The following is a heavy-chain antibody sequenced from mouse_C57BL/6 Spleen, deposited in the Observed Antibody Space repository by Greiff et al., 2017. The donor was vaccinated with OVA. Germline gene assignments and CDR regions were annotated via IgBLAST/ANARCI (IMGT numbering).Heavy chain of an antibody. CDR1: GFSFNTYA. Sequence: EVNVVESGGGLVQPKGSLKLSCAASGFSFNTYAMNWVRQAPGKGLEWVARIRSKSNNYATYYADSVKDRFTISRDDSESMLYLQMNNLKTEDTAMYYCVRGSSGYAYWGQGTLVTVSA. D-gene: IGHD3-2*02. CDR2: IRSKSNNYAT. CDR3: VRGSSGYAY. V-gene: IGHV10-1*01. J-gene: IGHJ3*01.